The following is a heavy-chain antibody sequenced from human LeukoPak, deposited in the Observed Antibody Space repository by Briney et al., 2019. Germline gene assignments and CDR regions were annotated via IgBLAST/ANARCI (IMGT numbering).Heavy chain of an antibody. CDR3: ARGPDTMVQGEDY. Sequence: PGGSLRLSCAASGFTFSNYAMSWVRQAPGEGLEWVSTISGSGGTTYYADSVKGRFTISRDNSKNTVYLQMNSLRAEDTAVYYCARGPDTMVQGEDYWGQGTLVTVSS. J-gene: IGHJ4*02. CDR1: GFTFSNYA. CDR2: ISGSGGTT. D-gene: IGHD3-10*01. V-gene: IGHV3-23*01.